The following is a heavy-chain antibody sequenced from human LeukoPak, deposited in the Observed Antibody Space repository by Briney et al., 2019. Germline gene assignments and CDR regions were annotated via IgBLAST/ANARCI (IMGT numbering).Heavy chain of an antibody. CDR1: GFTFSTSN. CDR2: ISASSTHI. J-gene: IGHJ4*02. CDR3: ATDRARVSYFDY. V-gene: IGHV3-21*01. Sequence: PGGSLRLSCAASGFTFSTSNVHWVRQAPGKGLEWVSAISASSTHIYYADSVKGRFTVSRDNAKNSLYLEMNSLRADDTAVYYCATDRARVSYFDYWGQGTLVTVSS.